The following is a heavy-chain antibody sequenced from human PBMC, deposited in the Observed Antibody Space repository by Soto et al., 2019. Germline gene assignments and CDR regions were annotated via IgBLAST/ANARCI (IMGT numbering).Heavy chain of an antibody. Sequence: EVQLLESGGDLVQPVGSLRLSCVASGFTFSTYAMSWVRQAPGKGLEWVSSISGSGDRTYYADSVKGRFTVSRDNSKNXXYXQXXSLRAEDTAVYYCAKDLEYCAGGSCYKSAYWYFDLWGRGTLVTVSS. D-gene: IGHD2-15*01. CDR1: GFTFSTYA. J-gene: IGHJ2*01. CDR3: AKDLEYCAGGSCYKSAYWYFDL. CDR2: ISGSGDRT. V-gene: IGHV3-23*01.